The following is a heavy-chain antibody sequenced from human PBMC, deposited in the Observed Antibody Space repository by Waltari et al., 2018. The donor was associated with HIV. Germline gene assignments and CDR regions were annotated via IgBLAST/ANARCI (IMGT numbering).Heavy chain of an antibody. CDR3: ARLDTAMVTWYYYYGMDV. CDR2: INPSGGST. Sequence: QVQLVQSGAEVKKPGASVKVSCKASGYTFTSYYMHWVRQAPGQGLEWMGIINPSGGSTSYAQKFQGRVTMTRDTSTSTVYMELSSLRSEDTAVYYCARLDTAMVTWYYYYGMDVWGQGTTVTVSS. J-gene: IGHJ6*02. V-gene: IGHV1-46*01. D-gene: IGHD5-18*01. CDR1: GYTFTSYY.